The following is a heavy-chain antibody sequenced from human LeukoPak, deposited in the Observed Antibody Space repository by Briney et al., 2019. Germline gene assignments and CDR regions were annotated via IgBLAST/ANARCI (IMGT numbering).Heavy chain of an antibody. D-gene: IGHD2-15*01. J-gene: IGHJ4*02. CDR3: ARGSWNCSGGSCYDY. CDR1: GFTVSSNY. CDR2: IYSGGST. V-gene: IGHV3-66*02. Sequence: PGGSLRLSCAASGFTVSSNYMSWVRQAPGKGLDWVSVIYSGGSTYYADSVKGRFTISRDNSKNTLYLQMNSLRAEDTAVYYCARGSWNCSGGSCYDYWGQGTLVTVSS.